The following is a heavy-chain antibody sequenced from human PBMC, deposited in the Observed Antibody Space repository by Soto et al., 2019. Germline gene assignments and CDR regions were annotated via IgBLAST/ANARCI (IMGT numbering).Heavy chain of an antibody. V-gene: IGHV1-18*01. D-gene: IGHD6-6*01. Sequence: QVQLVQSGAEVKKPGASVKVPCKASGYTFTSYGISWVRQAPGQGLEWMGWISAYNGNTNYAQKLQGRVTLTTDTSTGTAYMELRSLRSDDTAVYYCARSAPPSSIAARPDFDYWGQGTLVTVSS. J-gene: IGHJ4*02. CDR3: ARSAPPSSIAARPDFDY. CDR2: ISAYNGNT. CDR1: GYTFTSYG.